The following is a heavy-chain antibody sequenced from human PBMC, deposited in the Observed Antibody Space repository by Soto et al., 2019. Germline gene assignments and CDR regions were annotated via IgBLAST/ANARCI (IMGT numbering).Heavy chain of an antibody. Sequence: SETLSLTCAVSGGSISSSNWWSWVRQPPGKGLEWIGEIYHSGSTNYNPSLKSRVTISVDKSKNQFSLKLSSVTAADTAVYYCSMIGAPGTNSVFWCQAILVTRST. CDR1: GGSISSSNW. CDR3: SMIGAPGTNSVF. J-gene: IGHJ4*02. CDR2: IYHSGST. V-gene: IGHV4-4*02. D-gene: IGHD6-13*01.